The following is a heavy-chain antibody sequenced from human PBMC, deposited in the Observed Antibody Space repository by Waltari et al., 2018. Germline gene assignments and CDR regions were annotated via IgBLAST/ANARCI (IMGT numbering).Heavy chain of an antibody. D-gene: IGHD5-12*01. V-gene: IGHV5-51*03. Sequence: EVQLVQSGAEVKKPGESLKISCKGSGYRLTSYWIGWVRQMPGKGLEWMGINYPGASDTRYSPSFTGQVPISADKSISTAYLQWTSLKASDTAMYYCARGPHIVATIDAFDIWGPGTMVTVSS. CDR3: ARGPHIVATIDAFDI. CDR1: GYRLTSYW. J-gene: IGHJ3*02. CDR2: NYPGASDT.